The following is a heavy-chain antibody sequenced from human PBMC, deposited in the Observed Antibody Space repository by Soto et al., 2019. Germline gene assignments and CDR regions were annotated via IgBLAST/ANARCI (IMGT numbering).Heavy chain of an antibody. D-gene: IGHD3-10*01. Sequence: QLQLQESGPGLVKPSETLSLTCTVSGGSMRNNVYYWGWIRQPPGKGLEWIGSMLHSGSTYYNPSLKSRVTISVDTSKNHFSLKLSSVTAADTAVYYCARSDYFVSRGILDSWGQGTLVTVSS. V-gene: IGHV4-39*01. CDR1: GGSMRNNVYY. J-gene: IGHJ4*02. CDR2: MLHSGST. CDR3: ARSDYFVSRGILDS.